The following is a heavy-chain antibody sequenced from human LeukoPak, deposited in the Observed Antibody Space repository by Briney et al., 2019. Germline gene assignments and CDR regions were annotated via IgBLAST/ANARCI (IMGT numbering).Heavy chain of an antibody. CDR3: ASLHSSGYYDY. V-gene: IGHV4-38-2*02. D-gene: IGHD3-22*01. Sequence: SETLSLTCTVSGYSISSGYYWGWIRQPPGKGLEWIGSIYHSGSTYYNPSLKSRVTISVDTSKNQFSLKLSSVTAADTAVYYCASLHSSGYYDYWGQGTLVTVSS. CDR1: GYSISSGYY. J-gene: IGHJ4*02. CDR2: IYHSGST.